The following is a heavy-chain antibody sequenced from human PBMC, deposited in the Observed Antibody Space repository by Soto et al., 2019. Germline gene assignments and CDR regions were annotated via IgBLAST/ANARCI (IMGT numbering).Heavy chain of an antibody. CDR2: MNPNSGNT. J-gene: IGHJ6*03. V-gene: IGHV1-8*01. D-gene: IGHD3-16*01. Sequence: ASVKVSCKASGYTFTSYDINWVRQATGQGLEWMGWMNPNSGNTGYAQKFQGRVTMTRNTSISTAYMELSSLRSEDTAVYYCARPPEPPGGYYYMDVWGKGTTVTVSS. CDR1: GYTFTSYD. CDR3: ARPPEPPGGYYYMDV.